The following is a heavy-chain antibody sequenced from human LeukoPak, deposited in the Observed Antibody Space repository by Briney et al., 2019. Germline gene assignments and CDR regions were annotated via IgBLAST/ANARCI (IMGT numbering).Heavy chain of an antibody. Sequence: SETLSLTCTVSGDSIRGYYWNWIRQSPGKGLEWIAYMYHSGTTNYNPSLKSRVTMSMDTSKNRFSLQLSSETAAGTTVYYCVRDLSSSSSMDVWGKGTTVTVSS. D-gene: IGHD6-6*01. V-gene: IGHV4-59*01. CDR1: GDSIRGYY. J-gene: IGHJ6*01. CDR3: VRDLSSSSSMDV. CDR2: MYHSGTT.